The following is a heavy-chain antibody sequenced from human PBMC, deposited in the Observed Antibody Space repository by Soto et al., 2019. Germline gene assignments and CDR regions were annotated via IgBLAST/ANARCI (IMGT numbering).Heavy chain of an antibody. J-gene: IGHJ2*01. V-gene: IGHV3-23*01. CDR2: ISGSGGST. D-gene: IGHD3-10*01. Sequence: EVQLLESGGGVVQPGGSLRLSCAASGFTFSSYAMSWVRQAPGKGLEWVSAISGSGGSTYYADSVKGRFTISRDNSKNKLYLQMNSLRAEDTAVYYCAKVGRGGSGFHGYWYFDLWGRGTLVTVSS. CDR1: GFTFSSYA. CDR3: AKVGRGGSGFHGYWYFDL.